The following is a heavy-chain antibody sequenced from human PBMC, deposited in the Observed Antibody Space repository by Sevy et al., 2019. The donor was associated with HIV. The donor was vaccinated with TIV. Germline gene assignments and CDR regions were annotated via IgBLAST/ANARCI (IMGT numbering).Heavy chain of an antibody. CDR3: AKELAAAGTYYYYYGMDV. Sequence: GGSLRLSCAASGFTFSSYGMHWVRQAPGKGLEWVAVISDDGSNKYYADSVKGRFTISRDNSKKTLYLQMNILRAEDTVLYYFAKELAAAGTYYYYYGMDVWGQGTTVTVSS. CDR2: ISDDGSNK. J-gene: IGHJ6*02. V-gene: IGHV3-30*18. D-gene: IGHD6-13*01. CDR1: GFTFSSYG.